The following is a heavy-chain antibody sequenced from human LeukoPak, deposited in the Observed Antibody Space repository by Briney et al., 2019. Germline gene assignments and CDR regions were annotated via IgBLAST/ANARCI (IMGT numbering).Heavy chain of an antibody. D-gene: IGHD3-9*01. V-gene: IGHV3-48*02. CDR1: GFTFSTYN. Sequence: GGSLRLSCAASGFTFSTYNMNWVRQAPGKGLEWVSYISSSGSTKYYADSEKGRFTISRDNVKNSLFLQMNSLSDEDTAVYYCARDFLTGYFDYWGQGTLVTVSS. CDR3: ARDFLTGYFDY. J-gene: IGHJ4*02. CDR2: ISSSGSTK.